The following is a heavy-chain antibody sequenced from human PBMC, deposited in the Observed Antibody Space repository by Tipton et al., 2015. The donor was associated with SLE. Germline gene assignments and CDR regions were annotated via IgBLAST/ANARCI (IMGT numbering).Heavy chain of an antibody. J-gene: IGHJ4*02. CDR3: VRDQFGERDY. CDR2: INEDGSRI. D-gene: IGHD3-10*01. V-gene: IGHV3-74*01. Sequence: SLRLSCAASGITFRNYWIHWVRQVPGKGLVWVSRINEDGSRIDYADSVKGRFMISRDDAKDTVYLQMNSLRVEDTALYYCVRDQFGERDYWGQGTLVTVSS. CDR1: GITFRNYW.